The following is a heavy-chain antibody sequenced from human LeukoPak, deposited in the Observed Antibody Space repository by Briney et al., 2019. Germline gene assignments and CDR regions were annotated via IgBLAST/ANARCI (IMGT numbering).Heavy chain of an antibody. V-gene: IGHV4-30-4*02. D-gene: IGHD4-17*01. Sequence: SETLSLTCTVSGGSISSGDYFWSWIRQPPGKGLEWIGYIFYSGSTYYSPSLKSRLTISVDTSKNQFSLKLSSVTAADTAVYYCARVTTVTNDFDYWGQGTLVTVSS. CDR1: GGSISSGDYF. CDR2: IFYSGST. CDR3: ARVTTVTNDFDY. J-gene: IGHJ4*02.